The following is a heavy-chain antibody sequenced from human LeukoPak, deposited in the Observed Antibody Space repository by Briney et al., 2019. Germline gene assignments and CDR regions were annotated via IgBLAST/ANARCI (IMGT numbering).Heavy chain of an antibody. D-gene: IGHD2-2*01. CDR2: ISYDGSNK. Sequence: GGSLRLSCAASGFTFSSYGMHWVRQAPGKGLEWVAVISYDGSNKYYADSVKGRFTISRDNSKNTLYLQMNSLRAEDTAVYYCAKDFDKGIVVVPAAIGIDYWGQGTLVTVSS. V-gene: IGHV3-30*18. CDR1: GFTFSSYG. J-gene: IGHJ4*02. CDR3: AKDFDKGIVVVPAAIGIDY.